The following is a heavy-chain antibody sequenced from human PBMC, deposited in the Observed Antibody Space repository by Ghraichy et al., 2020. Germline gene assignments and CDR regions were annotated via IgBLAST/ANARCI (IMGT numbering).Heavy chain of an antibody. J-gene: IGHJ4*02. D-gene: IGHD2-2*02. CDR2: INSDGSST. CDR3: ARDYCSSTSCYTGHLGY. CDR1: GFTFSNSW. Sequence: ETLRLSCAASGFTFSNSWMHWVRQAPGKGLVWVSRINSDGSSTSYADSVKGRFTISRDNAKNTLYLQINSLRAEDTAVYYCARDYCSSTSCYTGHLGYWGQGTLVTVSS. V-gene: IGHV3-74*01.